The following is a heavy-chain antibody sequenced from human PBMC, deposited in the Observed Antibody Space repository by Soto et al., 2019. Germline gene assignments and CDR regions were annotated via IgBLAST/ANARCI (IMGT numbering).Heavy chain of an antibody. Sequence: GGSLRLSCAASGFTFSSYAMSWVRQAPGKGLEWVSGISGSGDSTYYADSVKGRFTISRDNSKNTLYLQMNSLRAEDTAVYYCAIRYSSAPFDPRGQGTLVTVSS. J-gene: IGHJ5*02. CDR1: GFTFSSYA. D-gene: IGHD5-18*01. V-gene: IGHV3-23*01. CDR3: AIRYSSAPFDP. CDR2: ISGSGDST.